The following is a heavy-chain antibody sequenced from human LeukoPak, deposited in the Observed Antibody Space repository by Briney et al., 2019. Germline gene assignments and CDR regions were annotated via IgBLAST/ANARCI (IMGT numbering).Heavy chain of an antibody. CDR3: ARGGGLDV. CDR2: INHNGNVN. CDR1: GFTLSDHY. J-gene: IGHJ6*02. Sequence: GGSLRLSCAASGFTLSDHYMDWVRQAPGKGLEWVASINHNGNVNYYVDSVKGRFAISRDNAKNSLYLQMSNLRAEDTAVYFCARGGGLDVWGQGATVTVSS. D-gene: IGHD3-16*01. V-gene: IGHV3-7*03.